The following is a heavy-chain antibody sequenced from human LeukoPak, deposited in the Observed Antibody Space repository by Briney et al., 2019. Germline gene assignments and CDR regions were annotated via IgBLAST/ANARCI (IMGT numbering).Heavy chain of an antibody. D-gene: IGHD3-16*02. J-gene: IGHJ3*02. CDR2: INHSGST. Sequence: TPSETLSLTCAVYGGSFSGYYWSWIRQPPGNGLEWIGEINHSGSTNYNPSLKSRVTMSVDTSKNQFSLKLSSVTAADTAVYYCARSNYVWGSYRPRQSDAFDIWGQGTMVTVSS. CDR1: GGSFSGYY. V-gene: IGHV4-34*01. CDR3: ARSNYVWGSYRPRQSDAFDI.